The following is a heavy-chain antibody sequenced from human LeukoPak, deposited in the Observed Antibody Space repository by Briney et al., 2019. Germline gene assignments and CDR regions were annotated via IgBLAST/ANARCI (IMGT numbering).Heavy chain of an antibody. V-gene: IGHV4-30-2*01. CDR3: ARGGSSGYYSIDY. CDR2: IYHSGST. J-gene: IGHJ4*02. Sequence: SETLSLTCAVSGGSISSGGYSWSWIRQPPGKGLEWIGYIYHSGSTYYNPSLKSQVTISVDRSKNQFSLKLSSVTAADTAVYYCARGGSSGYYSIDYWGQGTLVTVSS. CDR1: GGSISSGGYS. D-gene: IGHD3-22*01.